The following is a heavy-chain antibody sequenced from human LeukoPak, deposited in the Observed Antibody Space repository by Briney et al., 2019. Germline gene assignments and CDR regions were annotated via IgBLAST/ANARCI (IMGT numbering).Heavy chain of an antibody. D-gene: IGHD1-26*01. V-gene: IGHV1-2*07. CDR3: ARDLGIVGATKMDY. CDR1: GYTFIAYN. J-gene: IGHJ4*02. Sequence: ASVKVSCKASGYTFIAYNMHWVRQAPGQGPEWMGWIDPESGGTNYAHRFQGRVTITRDTSISTVYMELNSLRSDDTAVYYCARDLGIVGATKMDYWGQGTLVTVSS. CDR2: IDPESGGT.